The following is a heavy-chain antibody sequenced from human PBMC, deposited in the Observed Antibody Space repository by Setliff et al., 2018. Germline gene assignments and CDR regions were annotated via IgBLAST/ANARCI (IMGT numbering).Heavy chain of an antibody. CDR3: AMDQGVV. Sequence: PSETLSLTCSVSGVSLTSSHFYWSWIRQRPGKGLEWIGKIDYRGSTRYNPSLETRVSMSVDTSKNQFSLRLTSVTDADTAVYYCAMDQGVVWVKGTTVTVSS. V-gene: IGHV4-31*02. CDR2: IDYRGST. D-gene: IGHD2-2*03. CDR1: GVSLTSSHFY. J-gene: IGHJ6*04.